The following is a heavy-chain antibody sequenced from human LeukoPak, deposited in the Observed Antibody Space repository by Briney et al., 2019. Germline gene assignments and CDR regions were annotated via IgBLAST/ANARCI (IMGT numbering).Heavy chain of an antibody. J-gene: IGHJ3*02. CDR3: ARPFFHRRYCSGGSCYDAFDI. Sequence: GESLKISCKGSGYSFTSYWIGWVRQMPGKGLGWMGIIYPGDSDNRYSPSFQGQVTISADKSISTAYLQWSSLKASDTAMYYCARPFFHRRYCSGGSCYDAFDIWGQGTMVTVSS. CDR1: GYSFTSYW. CDR2: IYPGDSDN. V-gene: IGHV5-51*01. D-gene: IGHD2-15*01.